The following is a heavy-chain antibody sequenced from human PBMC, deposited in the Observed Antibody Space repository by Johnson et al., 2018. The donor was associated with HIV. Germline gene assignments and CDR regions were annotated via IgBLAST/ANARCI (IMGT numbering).Heavy chain of an antibody. D-gene: IGHD1-26*01. CDR3: ARGGMRGELGAFDI. CDR2: ISYDGSNK. J-gene: IGHJ3*02. CDR1: GFTFSSYG. V-gene: IGHV3-30*03. Sequence: QVQLVESGGGVVQPGRSLRLSCAASGFTFSSYGMHWVRQAPGKGLEWVAVISYDGSNKYYADSVKGRFTIFRDNAKNSLYLQMNGLRAEDTALYYCARGGMRGELGAFDIWGQGTMVTVSS.